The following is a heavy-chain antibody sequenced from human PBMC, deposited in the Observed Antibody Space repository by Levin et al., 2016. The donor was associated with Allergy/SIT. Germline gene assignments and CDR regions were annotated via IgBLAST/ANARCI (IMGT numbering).Heavy chain of an antibody. Sequence: LRLSCTVSGGSISSGSYYWSWIRQPAGKGLEWIGRIYTSGSTNYNPSLKSRVTISVDTSKNQFSLKLSSVTAADTAVYYCARGDSGYSGYDLGHYYYGMDVWGQGTTVTVSS. CDR1: GGSISSGSYY. V-gene: IGHV4-61*02. D-gene: IGHD5-12*01. CDR2: IYTSGST. J-gene: IGHJ6*02. CDR3: ARGDSGYSGYDLGHYYYGMDV.